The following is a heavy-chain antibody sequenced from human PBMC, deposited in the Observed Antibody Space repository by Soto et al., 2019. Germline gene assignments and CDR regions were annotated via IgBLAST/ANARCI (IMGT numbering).Heavy chain of an antibody. CDR1: GGSISSYY. Sequence: SATLSLTCTVSGGSISSYYWSWIRQPPGKGLEWIGYIYYSGSTNYNPSLKSRVTKSVDTSKNQFSLKLSSVTAADTAVYYCARSYRRYCSGGSCYSYYYYYMDVWGKGTTVTVSS. CDR2: IYYSGST. V-gene: IGHV4-59*01. J-gene: IGHJ6*03. D-gene: IGHD2-15*01. CDR3: ARSYRRYCSGGSCYSYYYYYMDV.